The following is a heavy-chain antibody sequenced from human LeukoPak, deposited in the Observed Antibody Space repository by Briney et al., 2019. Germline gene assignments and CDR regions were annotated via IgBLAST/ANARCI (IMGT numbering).Heavy chain of an antibody. Sequence: GGSLRLSCAASGFIFSNYWMHWVRQVPGKGLLWVSRINVDGSRKIYADSVKGRFAISRDNAKNTLYLQMNSLRAEDTAVYYCARDWYDNSDAFDIWGQGTMVTVSS. V-gene: IGHV3-74*01. CDR2: INVDGSRK. J-gene: IGHJ3*02. D-gene: IGHD3-9*01. CDR1: GFIFSNYW. CDR3: ARDWYDNSDAFDI.